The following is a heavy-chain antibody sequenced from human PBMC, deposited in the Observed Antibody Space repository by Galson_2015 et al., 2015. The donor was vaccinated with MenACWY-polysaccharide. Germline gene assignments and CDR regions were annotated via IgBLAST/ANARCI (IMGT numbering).Heavy chain of an antibody. CDR1: GGSFSGYY. D-gene: IGHD1-26*01. CDR2: KNHSGST. Sequence: ETLSLTCAVYGGSFSGYYWSWIRQPPGKGLEWIGEKNHSGSTNCNPSLKSRVTISVDTSKNQFSLRLTSVTAADTAVYYCARGVGARSRFGLWGQGTLVSVSS. CDR3: ARGVGARSRFGL. J-gene: IGHJ5*02. V-gene: IGHV4-34*01.